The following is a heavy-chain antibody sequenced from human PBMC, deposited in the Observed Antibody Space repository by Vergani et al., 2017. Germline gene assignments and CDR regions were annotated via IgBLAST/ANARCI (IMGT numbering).Heavy chain of an antibody. CDR3: ARQGTTLTYYYMDV. CDR2: IYYSGST. CDR1: GGSISSYY. V-gene: IGHV4-59*08. J-gene: IGHJ6*03. D-gene: IGHD2/OR15-2a*01. Sequence: QVQLQESGPGLVKPSETLSLTCTVSGGSISSYYWSWIRQPPGKGLEWIGYIYYSGSTNYNPSLKSRVTISVDTSKNQFSLKLSSVTAADTAVYYCARQGTTLTYYYMDVWGKGP.